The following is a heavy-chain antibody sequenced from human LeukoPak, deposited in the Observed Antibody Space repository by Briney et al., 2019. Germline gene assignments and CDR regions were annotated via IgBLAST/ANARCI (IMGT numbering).Heavy chain of an antibody. J-gene: IGHJ4*02. CDR1: GFPLSSYS. D-gene: IGHD1-14*01. CDR2: ISSSSSNI. Sequence: GGSLRLSCTASGFPLSSYSINWVRQAPGKGLEWISYISSSSSNIYYLDSVQGRLTVSRDNERNSLFLQIDSPRAEDTAVYYCVRVKGIYFDYWGQGSLVTVSS. CDR3: VRVKGIYFDY. V-gene: IGHV3-48*01.